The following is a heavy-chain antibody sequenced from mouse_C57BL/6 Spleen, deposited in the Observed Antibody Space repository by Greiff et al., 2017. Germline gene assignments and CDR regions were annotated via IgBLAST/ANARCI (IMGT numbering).Heavy chain of an antibody. Sequence: VQLQQSGAELVRPGASVTLSCKASGYTFTDYEMHWVKQTPVHGLEWIGAIDPETGGTAYNQKFKGKAILTADKSSSTAYMELRSLTSEDSAVYYCTRDGYCGDFDYWGQGTTLTVSS. V-gene: IGHV1-15*01. D-gene: IGHD2-3*01. CDR3: TRDGYCGDFDY. J-gene: IGHJ2*01. CDR2: IDPETGGT. CDR1: GYTFTDYE.